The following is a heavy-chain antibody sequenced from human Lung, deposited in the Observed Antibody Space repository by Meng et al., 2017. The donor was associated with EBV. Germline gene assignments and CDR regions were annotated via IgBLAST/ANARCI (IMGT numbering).Heavy chain of an antibody. V-gene: IGHV1-69*01. CDR1: GGSFSSYA. CDR3: ARDIIGWEGWFDT. J-gene: IGHJ5*02. Sequence: QVQLVQSGAEVKKPGSAVKISCKTSGGSFSSYAISWVRQAPGQGFEWVGGIIPSFATTHNAQKFQGRVTITADESTTIAYMEVSSLRPEDTDVYYCARDIIGWEGWFDTWGQGPLVTVSS. D-gene: IGHD1-26*01. CDR2: IIPSFATT.